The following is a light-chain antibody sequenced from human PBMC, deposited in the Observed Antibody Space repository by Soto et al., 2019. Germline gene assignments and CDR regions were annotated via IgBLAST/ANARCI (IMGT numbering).Light chain of an antibody. CDR1: SSDVGGYNY. J-gene: IGLJ1*01. CDR2: DVS. Sequence: QSALTQPRSVSGPPGQSVTVSCTGTSSDVGGYNYVSWYQQHPGKAPKLMIYDVSKRPSGVPDRFSGSKSGNTASLTISGLQAEDEADYYCCSYAGSYTSPYVFGTGTKVTVL. V-gene: IGLV2-11*01. CDR3: CSYAGSYTSPYV.